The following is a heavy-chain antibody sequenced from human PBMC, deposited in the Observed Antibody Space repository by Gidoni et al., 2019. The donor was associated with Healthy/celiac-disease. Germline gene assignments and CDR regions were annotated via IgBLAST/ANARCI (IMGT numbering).Heavy chain of an antibody. V-gene: IGHV1-69*02. CDR3: ARARNRVGAAYFDY. D-gene: IGHD1-26*01. J-gene: IGHJ4*02. CDR2: IIPILGIA. Sequence: QVQLVQSGAEVKKPGSSVKVSCKASGGTFSSYTISWVRQAPGQGLEWMGRIIPILGIANYAQKFQGRVTITVDKSTSTAYMELSSLRSEDTAVYYCARARNRVGAAYFDYWGQGTLVTVSS. CDR1: GGTFSSYT.